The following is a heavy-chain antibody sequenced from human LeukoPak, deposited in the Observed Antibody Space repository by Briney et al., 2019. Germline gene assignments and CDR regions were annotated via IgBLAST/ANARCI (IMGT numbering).Heavy chain of an antibody. CDR1: GGSISSYY. Sequence: PSETLSLTCTVSGGSISSYYWSWIRQPPGKGLEWIGYIYYSGSTNYNPSLKSRVTISVDTSKNQFSLKLSSVTAADTAVYCCARIQQQLVYGYYYMDVWGKGTTVTVSS. CDR2: IYYSGST. J-gene: IGHJ6*03. D-gene: IGHD6-13*01. CDR3: ARIQQQLVYGYYYMDV. V-gene: IGHV4-59*01.